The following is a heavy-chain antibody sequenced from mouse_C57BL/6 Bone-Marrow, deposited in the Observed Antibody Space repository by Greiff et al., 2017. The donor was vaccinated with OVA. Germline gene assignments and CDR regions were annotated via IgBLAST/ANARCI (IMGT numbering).Heavy chain of an antibody. CDR2: IWSGGST. V-gene: IGHV2-2*01. CDR3: ARKDGYYWFAY. Sequence: VKVVESGPGLVQPSQSLSITCTVSGFSLTSYGVHWVRQSPGKGLEWLGVIWSGGSTDYNAAFISRLSISKDNSKSQVFFKMNSLQADDTAIYYCARKDGYYWFAYWGQGTLVTVSA. CDR1: GFSLTSYG. J-gene: IGHJ3*01. D-gene: IGHD2-3*01.